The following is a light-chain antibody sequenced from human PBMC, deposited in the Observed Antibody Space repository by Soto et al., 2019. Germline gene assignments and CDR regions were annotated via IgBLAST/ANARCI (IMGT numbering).Light chain of an antibody. CDR1: SSDVGSYNF. Sequence: QSALTQPASVSGSPGQSITISCTGTSSDVGSYNFVSWYQQHPGKAPKLMIQEVTNRTSGVSNRFSGSKSGNTASLTISGLQAEDEADYYCSSYTGTSTFVVFGGGTKLTVL. J-gene: IGLJ2*01. V-gene: IGLV2-23*02. CDR2: EVT. CDR3: SSYTGTSTFVV.